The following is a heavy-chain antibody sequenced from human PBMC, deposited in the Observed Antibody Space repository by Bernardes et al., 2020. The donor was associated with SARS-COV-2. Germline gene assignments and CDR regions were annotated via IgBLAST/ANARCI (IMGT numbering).Heavy chain of an antibody. Sequence: SGPTLMKPTQTLTLTCTFSGFSLSTSGMCVSWIRQPPGKALEWLALIDWDDDKYYSTSLKTRLTISKDTSKNQVVLTMTNMDPVDTATYYCARIWVSSGPSGGAYYYYGMDVWGQGTTVTVAS. J-gene: IGHJ6*02. CDR2: IDWDDDK. V-gene: IGHV2-70*01. D-gene: IGHD6-19*01. CDR3: ARIWVSSGPSGGAYYYYGMDV. CDR1: GFSLSTSGMC.